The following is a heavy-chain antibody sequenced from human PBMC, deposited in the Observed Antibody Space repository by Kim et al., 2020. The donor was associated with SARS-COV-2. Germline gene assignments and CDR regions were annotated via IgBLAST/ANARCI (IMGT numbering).Heavy chain of an antibody. D-gene: IGHD2-8*02. Sequence: TYYAASVKGRFTISRDNSKNTLYLQMNSLRAEDTAVYYCARDYWDYGMDVWGQGTTVTVSS. J-gene: IGHJ6*02. V-gene: IGHV3-53*01. CDR3: ARDYWDYGMDV. CDR2: T.